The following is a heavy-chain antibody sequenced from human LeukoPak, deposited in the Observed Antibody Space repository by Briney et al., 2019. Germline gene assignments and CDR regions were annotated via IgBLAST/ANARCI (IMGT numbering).Heavy chain of an antibody. D-gene: IGHD1-26*01. CDR1: GFTFSSYA. CDR2: TVGSGGST. CDR3: AKRGSYSLYYFDY. V-gene: IGHV3-23*01. J-gene: IGHJ4*02. Sequence: GGSLRLSCAASGFTFSSYAMSWVRQAPGKGLEWVSGTVGSGGSTYYADSVKGRFIISRDNSKNTLYLQMNSLRAEDTAVYYCAKRGSYSLYYFDYWGQGTLVTVSS.